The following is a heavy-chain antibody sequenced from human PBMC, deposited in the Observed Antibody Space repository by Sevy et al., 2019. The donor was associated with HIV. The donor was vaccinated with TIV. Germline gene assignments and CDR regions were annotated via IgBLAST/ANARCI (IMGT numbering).Heavy chain of an antibody. D-gene: IGHD3-22*01. J-gene: IGHJ6*03. CDR1: GFTFSSYW. CDR3: ARDSFHYYDSSGYYLSYYYYYMDV. V-gene: IGHV3-7*03. CDR2: IKQDGSEK. Sequence: GGSLRLSCAASGFTFSSYWMSWVRQAPVKGLEWVASIKQDGSEKYYVDSVKGRFTISRDNAKNSLYLQMNSLRAEDTAVYYCARDSFHYYDSSGYYLSYYYYYMDVWGKGTTVTVSS.